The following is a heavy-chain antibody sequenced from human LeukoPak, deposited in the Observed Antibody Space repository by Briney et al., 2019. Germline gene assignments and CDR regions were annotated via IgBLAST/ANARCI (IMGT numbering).Heavy chain of an antibody. V-gene: IGHV5-10-1*01. CDR1: GYSFTSYW. J-gene: IGHJ4*02. CDR2: IDPSDSYT. CDR3: ARLGAYSSGWYYFDY. D-gene: IGHD6-19*01. Sequence: GESLQISCQGSGYSFTSYWISWVRQMPGKGLEWMGRIDPSDSYTNYSPSFQGHVTISADKSISTAYLQWSSLKASDTAMYYCARLGAYSSGWYYFDYWGQGTLVTVSS.